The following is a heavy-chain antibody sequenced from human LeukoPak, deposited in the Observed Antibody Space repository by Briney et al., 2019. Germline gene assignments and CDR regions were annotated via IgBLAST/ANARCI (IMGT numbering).Heavy chain of an antibody. D-gene: IGHD3-22*01. CDR1: GYTFTSYA. Sequence: ASVKVSCKASGYTFTSYALHWVRQAPGQRLEWMGWINAGNGNTKYSQKFQGRVTITRDTSASTAYMELSSLRSEDTAVYYCARDVRYYYDSGGYYTDAFDIWGQGTMVTVSS. CDR3: ARDVRYYYDSGGYYTDAFDI. J-gene: IGHJ3*02. V-gene: IGHV1-3*01. CDR2: INAGNGNT.